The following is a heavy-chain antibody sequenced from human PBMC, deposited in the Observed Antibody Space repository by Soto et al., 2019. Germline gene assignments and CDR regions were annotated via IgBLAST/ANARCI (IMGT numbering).Heavy chain of an antibody. D-gene: IGHD6-6*01. V-gene: IGHV1-18*01. Sequence: ASVKVSCKASGYTFTSYGISWVRQAPGQGLEWMGWISAYNGNTNYAQKLQGRVTMTTDTSTSTAYMELRSLRSDDTAVYYCARERPEYSSSSGYYYGMDVWGQGTTVTVSS. CDR2: ISAYNGNT. CDR1: GYTFTSYG. J-gene: IGHJ6*02. CDR3: ARERPEYSSSSGYYYGMDV.